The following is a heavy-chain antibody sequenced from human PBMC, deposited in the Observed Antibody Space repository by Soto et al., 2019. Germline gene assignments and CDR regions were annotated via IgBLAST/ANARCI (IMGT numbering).Heavy chain of an antibody. D-gene: IGHD6-19*01. Sequence: QITLKESGPTLVKPTQTLTLTCTFSGFSLTSTAVGVNWIRQPPGKALEWLALIYWDDNNQYNPSLKSRLTVTKDTSKNQVVLTMTSMDPVDTATYYCAHGSGWLSDYWGQGTLVTVSS. J-gene: IGHJ4*02. CDR1: GFSLTSTAVG. CDR2: IYWDDNN. V-gene: IGHV2-5*02. CDR3: AHGSGWLSDY.